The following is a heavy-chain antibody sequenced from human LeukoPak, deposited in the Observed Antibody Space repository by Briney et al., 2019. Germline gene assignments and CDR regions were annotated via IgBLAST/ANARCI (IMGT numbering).Heavy chain of an antibody. CDR2: IGGDGTIT. Sequence: QSGGSLRLSCAVSGAAFTILAMHWIRQCPGKELAVVSAIGGDGTITHYGDSVRGRFMITRDNSKNTMYLQMGGLRPEDTAVYFCATGYNHYYDYWGQGIQVTVSS. D-gene: IGHD5-24*01. CDR1: GAAFTILA. J-gene: IGHJ4*02. CDR3: ATGYNHYYDY. V-gene: IGHV3-64*02.